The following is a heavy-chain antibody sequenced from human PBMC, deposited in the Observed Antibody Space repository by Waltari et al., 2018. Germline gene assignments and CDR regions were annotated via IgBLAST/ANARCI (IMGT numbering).Heavy chain of an antibody. CDR3: VRGTSRSRFFDY. V-gene: IGHV1-8*01. Sequence: QVQLVQSGAEVKKPGASVKVSCKASGYTFTNSDINWVRQAHGQGREWMGWMNQDSGNTGYTEEFQGRVTMTKNNSINTAYRELNSLRSDDTAVYYGVRGTSRSRFFDYWGQGSLVVVSS. J-gene: IGHJ4*02. D-gene: IGHD3-10*01. CDR2: MNQDSGNT. CDR1: GYTFTNSD.